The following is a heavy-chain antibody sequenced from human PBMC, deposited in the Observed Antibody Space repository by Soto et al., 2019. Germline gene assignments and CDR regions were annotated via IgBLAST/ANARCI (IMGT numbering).Heavy chain of an antibody. Sequence: QVQLQESGPGLVKPSETLSLTCTVSGGSVSSGSYYWSWIRQPPGKGLEWIGYIYYSGSTNYNPSLKSRVTISVDTSKNQFSLKLSSVTAADTAVYYCARVCGSYSSYYFDYWGQGTLVTVSS. CDR2: IYYSGST. CDR3: ARVCGSYSSYYFDY. CDR1: GGSVSSGSYY. D-gene: IGHD1-26*01. J-gene: IGHJ4*02. V-gene: IGHV4-61*01.